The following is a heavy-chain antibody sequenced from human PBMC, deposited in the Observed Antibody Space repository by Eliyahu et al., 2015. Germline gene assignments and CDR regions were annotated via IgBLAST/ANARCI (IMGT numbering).Heavy chain of an antibody. CDR3: ARLQVRPDYYSYNGMDV. D-gene: IGHD3-10*01. J-gene: IGHJ6*04. V-gene: IGHV2-70*20. CDR1: GFSLRSGGTC. CDR2: XDWAEET. Sequence: QVTLRESGPALVKPTQTLTLTCTFSGFSLRSGGTCVTWVRQPPGRALEWLALXDWAEETYYNTXLRTRLXIPXDTSKNQVVLTMTNMDPVDTATYYCARLQVRPDYYSYNGMDVWGKGTTVTVSS.